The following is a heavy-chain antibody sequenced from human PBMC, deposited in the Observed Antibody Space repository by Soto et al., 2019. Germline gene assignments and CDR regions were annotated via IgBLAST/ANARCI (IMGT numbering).Heavy chain of an antibody. J-gene: IGHJ6*02. CDR3: AGNDILTGYATPYYNGMDV. Sequence: SVKVSCKASGGTFSSYAISWVRQAPGQGLEWMGGIIPIFGTANYAQKFQGRVTITADESTSTAYMELSSLRSEDTAVYYCAGNDILTGYATPYYNGMDVWGQGTTVTVSS. CDR1: GGTFSSYA. CDR2: IIPIFGTA. V-gene: IGHV1-69*13. D-gene: IGHD3-9*01.